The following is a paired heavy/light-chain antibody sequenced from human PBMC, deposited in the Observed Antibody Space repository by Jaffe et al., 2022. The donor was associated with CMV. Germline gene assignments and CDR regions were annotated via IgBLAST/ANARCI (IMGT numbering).Light chain of an antibody. V-gene: IGLV3-19*01. CDR3: SSRDSSGNLRV. CDR2: DKT. J-gene: IGLJ3*02. Sequence: SSELTQDPAVSVALGQTVRITCQGDNLRNYYASWYQQKPGQAPLLVFFDKTNRPSGIPDRFSGSTSGNTASLTITGAQAEDEADYYCSSRDSSGNLRVFGGGTKLTVL. CDR1: NLRNYY.
Heavy chain of an antibody. CDR2: IWFDGSNK. J-gene: IGHJ4*02. Sequence: QVQLVESGGGVVQPGRSLRLSCAASGFTFNSYGMHWVRQGPGKGLEWVALIWFDGSNKYYADSMKGRFTISRDNSKNTVYLQMNSLRAEDTAVYYCARDGRSAYNRQTNLFDYWGQGTLVTVSS. CDR3: ARDGRSAYNRQTNLFDY. D-gene: IGHD1-1*01. V-gene: IGHV3-33*01. CDR1: GFTFNSYG.